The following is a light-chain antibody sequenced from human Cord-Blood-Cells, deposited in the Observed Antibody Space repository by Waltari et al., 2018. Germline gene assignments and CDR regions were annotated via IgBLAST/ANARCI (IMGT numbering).Light chain of an antibody. CDR1: QSLLHSNGYNY. J-gene: IGKJ2*01. CDR2: LGS. Sequence: DIGRSQSPLSLHVTPGEPASIAGRSSQSLLHSNGYNYLDWYLQKPGQSPQLLIYLGSNRASGVPARFSGSGSGTDFTLKISRVEAEDVGVYYCMQALQTPYTFGQGTKLEIK. CDR3: MQALQTPYT. V-gene: IGKV2-28*01.